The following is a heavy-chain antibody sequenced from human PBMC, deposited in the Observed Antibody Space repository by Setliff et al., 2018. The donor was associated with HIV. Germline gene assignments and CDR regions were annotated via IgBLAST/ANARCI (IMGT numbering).Heavy chain of an antibody. J-gene: IGHJ4*02. CDR3: ARDGAIAVAPFFDY. CDR2: ISAYNGNT. V-gene: IGHV1-18*01. CDR1: GYTFTSYG. D-gene: IGHD6-19*01. Sequence: ASVKSCKASGYTFTSYGISWVRQAPGQGLEWMGWISAYNGNTNYAQKLQGRVTMTTDTSTSTAYMELRSLRSDDTAVYYCARDGAIAVAPFFDYWGQGTLVTVSS.